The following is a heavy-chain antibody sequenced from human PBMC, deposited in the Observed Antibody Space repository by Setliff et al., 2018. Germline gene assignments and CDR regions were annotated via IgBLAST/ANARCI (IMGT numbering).Heavy chain of an antibody. D-gene: IGHD1-26*01. V-gene: IGHV4-61*09. CDR1: GGPINSGPYY. J-gene: IGHJ4*02. Sequence: PSETLSLTCTVSGGPINSGPYYWTWIRQSAGKGLEWIGQIYSKGSMNYNPSLKSRVTISADSSKSQFFLELNSVTAADTAVYYCARGDSSGNNYPVLDYWGQGILVTVSS. CDR2: IYSKGSM. CDR3: ARGDSSGNNYPVLDY.